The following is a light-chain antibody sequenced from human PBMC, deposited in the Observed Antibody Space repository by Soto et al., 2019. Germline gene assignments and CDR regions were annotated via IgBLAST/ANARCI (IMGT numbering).Light chain of an antibody. CDR3: QQLKSYPLS. J-gene: IGKJ4*01. CDR2: AAS. V-gene: IGKV1-9*01. CDR1: PDISSY. Sequence: DIQLTQSPSFLSASVGDRVTITCRTSPDISSYLAWYQQKPGKAPQLRISAASTLESGVPSRFSGSGSGTEFTLTISSLQPEDFATYYCQQLKSYPLSFGGGTKVEI.